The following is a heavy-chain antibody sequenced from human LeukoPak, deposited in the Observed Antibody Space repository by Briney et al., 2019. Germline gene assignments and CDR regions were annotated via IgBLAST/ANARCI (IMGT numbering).Heavy chain of an antibody. V-gene: IGHV3-23*01. J-gene: IGHJ4*02. CDR2: IVGSGGST. Sequence: GGSLRLSCAASGFTFSNYAMSWVRQAPGKGLEWVSAIVGSGGSTYYADSVKGRFTISRDNSKNTLFLQMNSLRVEDTALYYCSKCGDYDVSTGYYDSDFWGQGTLVTVSS. CDR3: SKCGDYDVSTGYYDSDF. D-gene: IGHD3-9*01. CDR1: GFTFSNYA.